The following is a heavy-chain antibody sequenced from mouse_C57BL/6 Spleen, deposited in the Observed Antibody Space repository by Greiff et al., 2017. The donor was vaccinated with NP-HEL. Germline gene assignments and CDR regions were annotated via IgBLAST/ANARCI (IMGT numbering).Heavy chain of an antibody. Sequence: VQRVESGAELARPGASVKMSCKASGYTFTSYTMHWVKQRPGQGLEWIGYINPSSGYTKYNQKFKDKATLTADESSSTAYMQLSSLTSEDSAVYYCARASSGFPFDYWGQGTTLTVSS. D-gene: IGHD3-2*02. V-gene: IGHV1-4*01. CDR2: INPSSGYT. CDR3: ARASSGFPFDY. CDR1: GYTFTSYT. J-gene: IGHJ2*01.